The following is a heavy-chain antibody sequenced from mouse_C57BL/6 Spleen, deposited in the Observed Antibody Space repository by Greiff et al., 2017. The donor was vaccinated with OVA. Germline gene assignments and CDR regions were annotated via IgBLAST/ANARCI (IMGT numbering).Heavy chain of an antibody. D-gene: IGHD1-1*01. Sequence: EVQLQQSGPELVKPGASVKISCKASGYTFTDYYMNWVKQSNGKSLEWIGDINPNNGGTSYNQKFKGKATLTVDKSSSTAYMELRSLTSEDSAVYYCARSTTVVATGFDYWGQGTTLTVSS. CDR3: ARSTTVVATGFDY. CDR2: INPNNGGT. CDR1: GYTFTDYY. J-gene: IGHJ2*01. V-gene: IGHV1-26*01.